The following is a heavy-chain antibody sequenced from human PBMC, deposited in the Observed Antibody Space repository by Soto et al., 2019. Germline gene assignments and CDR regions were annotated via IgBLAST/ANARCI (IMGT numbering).Heavy chain of an antibody. J-gene: IGHJ4*02. CDR1: GFTFSSYG. Sequence: GGSLRLSCAASGFTFSSYGMHWVRQAPGKGLEWVAVISYDGSNKYYADSVKGRFTISRDNSKNTLYLQMNSLRAEDTAVYYCAKXGAGYSSSWYTTPAFDYWGQGTLVTVSS. CDR2: ISYDGSNK. V-gene: IGHV3-30*18. CDR3: AKXGAGYSSSWYTTPAFDY. D-gene: IGHD6-13*01.